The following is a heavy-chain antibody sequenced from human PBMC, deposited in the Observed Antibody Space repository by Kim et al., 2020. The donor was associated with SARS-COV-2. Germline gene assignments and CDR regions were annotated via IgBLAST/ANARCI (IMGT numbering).Heavy chain of an antibody. CDR3: ARGYCSSTSCYSFDY. V-gene: IGHV1-69*04. CDR2: IIPILGIA. J-gene: IGHJ4*02. D-gene: IGHD2-2*01. Sequence: SVKVSCKASGGTFSSYAISWVRQAPGQGLEWMGRIIPILGIANYAQKFQGRVTITADKSTSTAYMELSSLRSEDTAVYYCARGYCSSTSCYSFDYWGQGTLVTVSS. CDR1: GGTFSSYA.